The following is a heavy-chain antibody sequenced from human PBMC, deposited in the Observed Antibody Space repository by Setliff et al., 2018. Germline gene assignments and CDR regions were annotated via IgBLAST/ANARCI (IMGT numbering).Heavy chain of an antibody. CDR3: VRDRTAYSYGLDV. D-gene: IGHD5-18*01. V-gene: IGHV4-38-2*02. J-gene: IGHJ6*02. CDR2: MHGSGST. CDR1: GYSISSGHS. Sequence: PSETLSLTCGVSGYSISSGHSWSWIRQDAGKGLEWIGRMHGSGSTNYSPSLKTRVTMSVDPSKNQFALNRRSVTAADTAVYYCVRDRTAYSYGLDVWAQGTTVTVSS.